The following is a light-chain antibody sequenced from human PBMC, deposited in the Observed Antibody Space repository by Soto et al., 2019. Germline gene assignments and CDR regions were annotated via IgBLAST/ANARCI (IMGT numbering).Light chain of an antibody. V-gene: IGKV1-9*01. CDR2: GAS. J-gene: IGKJ3*01. Sequence: DIQITQSPSTLSSSVVEGFTITCRASQAISVYLAWYQQKPGKAPNLLIYGASTLQSGVPSRFSGSGSGTEFTLKISSLQPEDFATYYCQQLNSFPFTFGPGTKVDN. CDR1: QAISVY. CDR3: QQLNSFPFT.